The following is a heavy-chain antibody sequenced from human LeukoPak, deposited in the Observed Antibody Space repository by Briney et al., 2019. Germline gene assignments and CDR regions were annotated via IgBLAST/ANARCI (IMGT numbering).Heavy chain of an antibody. CDR2: MNPNSGNT. CDR1: GYTFTSYD. Sequence: ASVKVSCKASGYTFTSYDISWVRQATGQGLEWMGWMNPNSGNTGYAQKFQGRVTMTRNTSISTAYMELSSLRSEDTAVYYCAIRLLWFGELLDYWGQGTLVTVSS. V-gene: IGHV1-8*01. CDR3: AIRLLWFGELLDY. D-gene: IGHD3-10*01. J-gene: IGHJ4*02.